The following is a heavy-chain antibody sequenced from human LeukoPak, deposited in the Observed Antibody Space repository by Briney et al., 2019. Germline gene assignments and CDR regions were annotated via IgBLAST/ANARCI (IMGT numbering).Heavy chain of an antibody. Sequence: SQTLSLTCTVSGDSTSSGPYYWSWIRQPAGKGLEWIGRIYTSGSTNYNPSLKSRVTISVDTSKNQFSLKLSSVTAADTAVYYCAGMVTSPYYYMDVWGKGTTVTVSS. V-gene: IGHV4-61*02. D-gene: IGHD5-18*01. CDR1: GDSTSSGPYY. CDR2: IYTSGST. J-gene: IGHJ6*03. CDR3: AGMVTSPYYYMDV.